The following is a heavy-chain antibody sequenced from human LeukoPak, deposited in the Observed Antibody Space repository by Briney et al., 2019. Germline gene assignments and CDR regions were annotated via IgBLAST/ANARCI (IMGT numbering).Heavy chain of an antibody. D-gene: IGHD3-10*01. CDR3: ARALDRGVYYYYGMDV. J-gene: IGHJ6*02. Sequence: GGSLRLSCAASGFTFSSYAMHWVRQAPGKGLEWVAVISYDGSNKYYADSVKGRFTISRDNSKNTLYLQMNSLRAEDTAVYYCARALDRGVYYYYGMDVWGQGTTVTVSS. V-gene: IGHV3-30-3*01. CDR1: GFTFSSYA. CDR2: ISYDGSNK.